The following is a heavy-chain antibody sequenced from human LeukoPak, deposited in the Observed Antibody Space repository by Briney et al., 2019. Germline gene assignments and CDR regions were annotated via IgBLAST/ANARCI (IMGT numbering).Heavy chain of an antibody. D-gene: IGHD3-22*01. CDR3: ATGYYYDSSGYYPQLWYFDY. CDR2: INHSGST. V-gene: IGHV4-34*01. J-gene: IGHJ4*02. CDR1: GGSFSGYY. Sequence: SETLSLTCAVYGGSFSGYYWSWIRQPPGKGLEWIGEINHSGSTNYNPSLKSRVTISVDTSKNQFSLKLSSVTAADTAVYYCATGYYYDSSGYYPQLWYFDYWGQGTLVTVSS.